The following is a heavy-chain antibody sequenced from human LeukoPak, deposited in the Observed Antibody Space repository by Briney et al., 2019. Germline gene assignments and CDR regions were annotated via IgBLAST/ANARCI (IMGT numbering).Heavy chain of an antibody. Sequence: PGGSLRLSCAASGFTFSSYEMNWVRQAPGKGLEWVSYISSSGSTIYYADSVKGRFTISRDNAKNSLYLQMNSLRAEDTAVYYCARDIQYLKITMIVVVIDYWGQGTLVTVSS. CDR3: ARDIQYLKITMIVVVIDY. CDR1: GFTFSSYE. J-gene: IGHJ4*02. D-gene: IGHD3-22*01. V-gene: IGHV3-48*03. CDR2: ISSSGSTI.